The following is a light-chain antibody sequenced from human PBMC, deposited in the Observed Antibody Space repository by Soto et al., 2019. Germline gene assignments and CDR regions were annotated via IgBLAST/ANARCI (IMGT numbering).Light chain of an antibody. V-gene: IGKV3-20*01. CDR3: QQYGSSPPIT. J-gene: IGKJ5*01. Sequence: EIVLTQSPGALSLSPGERATLSCRASQSVSSGYLAWYQQKPGQAPRLLIFATSRRATGIPDRFSGSGSGTDFTLTISRLEPEDVAVYYCQQYGSSPPITFGQGTRLEFK. CDR2: ATS. CDR1: QSVSSGY.